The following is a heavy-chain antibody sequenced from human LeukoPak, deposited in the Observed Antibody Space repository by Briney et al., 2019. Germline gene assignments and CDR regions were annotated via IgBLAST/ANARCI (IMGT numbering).Heavy chain of an antibody. D-gene: IGHD2-15*01. J-gene: IGHJ4*02. CDR1: GSTFSSYA. V-gene: IGHV3-23*01. CDR2: ISGSGGST. Sequence: GGSLRLSWAASGSTFSSYAMSCVRQAPGKGLEWVSAISGSGGSTYYADYVKGRFTISRDNSKNTLYLQMNSLRAEDTAVYYCAKFRVVVAATFDYWGQGTLVTVSS. CDR3: AKFRVVVAATFDY.